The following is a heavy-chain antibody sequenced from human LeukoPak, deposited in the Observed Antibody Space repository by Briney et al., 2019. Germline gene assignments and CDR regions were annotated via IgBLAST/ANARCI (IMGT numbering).Heavy chain of an antibody. V-gene: IGHV1-18*01. CDR3: ARLQAQYCSSTSCYLGGDLYYYYYMDV. CDR2: ISAYNGNT. Sequence: ASVKVSCKASGYTFTSYGISWVRQAPGQGLEWMGWISAYNGNTNYAQKLQGRVTMTTDTSTSQAYMELRSLRSDDTAVYYCARLQAQYCSSTSCYLGGDLYYYYYMDVWGKGTTVTVSS. D-gene: IGHD2-2*01. CDR1: GYTFTSYG. J-gene: IGHJ6*03.